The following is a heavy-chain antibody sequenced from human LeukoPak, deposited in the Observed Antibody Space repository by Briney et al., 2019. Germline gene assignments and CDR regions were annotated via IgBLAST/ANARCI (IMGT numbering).Heavy chain of an antibody. CDR2: VSYDGGAK. J-gene: IGHJ4*02. D-gene: IGHD6-19*01. V-gene: IGHV3-30*03. CDR1: GFTFNTYA. CDR3: ARSLGSGWIHLVEY. Sequence: PGGSLRLSCAASGFTFNTYALHWVRQAPGKGLEWVAVVSYDGGAKYYADSVKGRLTISRDNSKNTVDLQMYSLRAEDSAVYYCARSLGSGWIHLVEYWGQGTLVTVS.